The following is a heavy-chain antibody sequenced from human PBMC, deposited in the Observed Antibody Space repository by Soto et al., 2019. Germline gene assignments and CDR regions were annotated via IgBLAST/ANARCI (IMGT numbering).Heavy chain of an antibody. Sequence: EVQLLESGGGLVQPGGSLRLSCAASGFSFSSNAMSWVRQAPGKGLEWVSTVSGSDGGTYYADSVKGRFSISRDNSKNTLFLQMNSLRAEDTAVYYGAGNNGGYPHYFDFWGQGTLVTVSS. CDR1: GFSFSSNA. CDR2: VSGSDGGT. CDR3: AGNNGGYPHYFDF. V-gene: IGHV3-23*01. D-gene: IGHD2-8*01. J-gene: IGHJ4*02.